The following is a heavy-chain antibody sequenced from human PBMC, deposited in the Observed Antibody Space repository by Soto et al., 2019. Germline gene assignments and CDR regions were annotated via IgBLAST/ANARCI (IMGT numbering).Heavy chain of an antibody. CDR1: GGSISSSSYY. D-gene: IGHD3-9*01. CDR2: IYYSGST. J-gene: IGHJ3*02. Sequence: PSETLSLTCTVSGGSISSSSYYWGWIRQPPGKGLEWIGSIYYSGSTYYNPSLKSRVTISVDTSKNQFSLKLSSVTAADTAVYYCARLSDWLRRDAFDIWGQGTTVTVSS. V-gene: IGHV4-39*01. CDR3: ARLSDWLRRDAFDI.